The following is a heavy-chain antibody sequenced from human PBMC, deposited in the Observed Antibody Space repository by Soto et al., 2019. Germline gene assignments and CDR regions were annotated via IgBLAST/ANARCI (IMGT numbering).Heavy chain of an antibody. CDR1: GGSISSNY. J-gene: IGHJ4*02. Sequence: ETLSLTWTVSGGSISSNYWTWIRPPPGKGLEWIGYVYNSGSTNYNPSLKSRVTISEDTSKSQFSLKVNPMTAADTAVYYCERYRREAVAGYTLDNWGQGILVTVSS. V-gene: IGHV4-59*01. CDR3: ERYRREAVAGYTLDN. CDR2: VYNSGST. D-gene: IGHD6-13*01.